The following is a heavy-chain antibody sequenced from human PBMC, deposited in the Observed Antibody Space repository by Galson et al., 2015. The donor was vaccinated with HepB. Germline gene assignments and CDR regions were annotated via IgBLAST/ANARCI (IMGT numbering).Heavy chain of an antibody. V-gene: IGHV1-46*01. Sequence: SVKVSCKASGYTFTSYYMHWVRQAPGQGLEWMGIINPSGGSTSYAQKFQGRVTMTRDTSTSTVYMELSSLRSEDTAVYYCASKGVRPDYYYYGMDVWGQGTTVTVSS. J-gene: IGHJ6*02. CDR1: GYTFTSYY. CDR2: INPSGGST. D-gene: IGHD4-23*01. CDR3: ASKGVRPDYYYYGMDV.